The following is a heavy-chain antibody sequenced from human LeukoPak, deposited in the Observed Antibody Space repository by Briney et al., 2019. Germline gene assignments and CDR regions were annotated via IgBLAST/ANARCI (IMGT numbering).Heavy chain of an antibody. J-gene: IGHJ4*02. Sequence: ASVKVSCKVSGYTVTELSMHWVRQSPGKGLEWMGGFHPEDGETIYAQKFQGRVTMTRDTSISTAYMELSRLRSDDTAVYYCARAGVAYCGGDCYGDFDYWGQGTLVTVSS. V-gene: IGHV1-24*01. CDR3: ARAGVAYCGGDCYGDFDY. CDR2: FHPEDGET. D-gene: IGHD2-21*02. CDR1: GYTVTELS.